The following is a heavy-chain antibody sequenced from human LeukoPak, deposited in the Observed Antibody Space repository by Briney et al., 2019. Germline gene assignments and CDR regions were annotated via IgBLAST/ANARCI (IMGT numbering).Heavy chain of an antibody. CDR3: AREWIQLWTYYYYGMDV. J-gene: IGHJ6*02. V-gene: IGHV1-46*01. CDR1: EYTFTSYY. CDR2: INPSGGST. D-gene: IGHD5-18*01. Sequence: GASVKVSCKASEYTFTSYYMHWVRQAPGQGLEWMGIINPSGGSTSYAQKFRGRVTMTRDTSTSTVYMELSSLRSEDTAVYYCAREWIQLWTYYYYGMDVWGQGTTVTVSS.